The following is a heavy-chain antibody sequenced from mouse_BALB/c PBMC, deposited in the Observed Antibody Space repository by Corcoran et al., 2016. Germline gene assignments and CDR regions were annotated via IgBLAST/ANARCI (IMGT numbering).Heavy chain of an antibody. D-gene: IGHD1-1*02. V-gene: IGHV9-3-1*01. CDR2: INTYTGEP. CDR3: ASGNSFDY. CDR1: GYTFTNYG. Sequence: QIQLVQSGPALKEPGETVKISCKASGYTFTNYGMNWVKQAPGKGLKWMGWINTYTGEPTYADDFKGRFAFSLETSASTAYLQINNLKNEDTATCFCASGNSFDYWGQGTTLTVSS. J-gene: IGHJ2*01.